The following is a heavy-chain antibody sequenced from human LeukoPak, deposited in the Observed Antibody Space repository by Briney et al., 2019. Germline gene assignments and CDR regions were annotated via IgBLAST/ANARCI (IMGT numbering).Heavy chain of an antibody. V-gene: IGHV3-30*04. CDR2: VADDGKDK. D-gene: IGHD4-11*01. CDR3: ARGPRRTVTTRTFDY. CDR1: GFTFSTYP. J-gene: IGHJ4*02. Sequence: GGSLRLSCAASGFTFSTYPKHWVRQAPGKGLEWVAVVADDGKDKHYVESVKGRFTISRDNSKNTLYLQMNSLRAEDTAVYYCARGPRRTVTTRTFDYWGQGTLVTVSS.